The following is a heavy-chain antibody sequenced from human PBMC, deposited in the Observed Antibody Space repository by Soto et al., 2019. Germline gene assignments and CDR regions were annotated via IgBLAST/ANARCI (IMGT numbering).Heavy chain of an antibody. CDR2: ISGSATTI. D-gene: IGHD1-26*01. J-gene: IGHJ5*02. CDR3: ASGRGEFDP. Sequence: QVQLVESGGGLVQPGGSLRLSCAATGFTFSDHYMSWIRQAPGKGLEWVSYISGSATTIYYAASIKGRSTISRDNAKNALFLQMTSLRVEVTAVYYCASGRGEFDPWGQGTLLTVSS. CDR1: GFTFSDHY. V-gene: IGHV3-11*01.